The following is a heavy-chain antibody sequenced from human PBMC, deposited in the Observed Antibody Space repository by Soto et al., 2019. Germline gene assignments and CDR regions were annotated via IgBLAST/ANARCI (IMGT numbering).Heavy chain of an antibody. J-gene: IGHJ5*02. CDR1: GFTFGDYA. Sequence: LRLSCTASGFTFGDYAMSWVRQAPGKGLEWVGFIRSKAYGGTTEYAASVKGRFTISRDDSKSIAYLQMNSLKTEDTAVYYCTRKGIKGGWFDPWGQGTLVTVSS. D-gene: IGHD3-16*01. CDR2: IRSKAYGGTT. CDR3: TRKGIKGGWFDP. V-gene: IGHV3-49*04.